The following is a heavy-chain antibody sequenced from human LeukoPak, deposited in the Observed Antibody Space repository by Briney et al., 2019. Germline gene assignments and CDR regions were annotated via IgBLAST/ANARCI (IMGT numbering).Heavy chain of an antibody. V-gene: IGHV1-2*02. Sequence: ASVEVSCKASGYTFTGYYMHWVRQAPGQGLEWMGWINPNSGGTNYAQKFQGRVTMTRDTSISTAYMELSRLRSDDTAVYYCARNYYDSSDFYFDDWGQGTLVTVSS. CDR3: ARNYYDSSDFYFDD. CDR2: INPNSGGT. CDR1: GYTFTGYY. J-gene: IGHJ4*02. D-gene: IGHD3-22*01.